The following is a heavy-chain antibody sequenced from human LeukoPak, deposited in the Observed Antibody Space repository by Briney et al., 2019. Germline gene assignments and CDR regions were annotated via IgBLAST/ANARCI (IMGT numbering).Heavy chain of an antibody. J-gene: IGHJ4*02. CDR3: TTHAHSGTYSFDS. CDR2: SRDKAHSYTT. CDR1: GFTFSDHY. Sequence: GGSLRLSCAASGFTFSDHYMDWVRQAPGKWLEWVGRSRDKAHSYTTEYAASVKGRFTISRDGSENSLFLQMNSLTHEDTAVYYCTTHAHSGTYSFDSWGQGTLVTVSS. V-gene: IGHV3-72*01. D-gene: IGHD1-26*01.